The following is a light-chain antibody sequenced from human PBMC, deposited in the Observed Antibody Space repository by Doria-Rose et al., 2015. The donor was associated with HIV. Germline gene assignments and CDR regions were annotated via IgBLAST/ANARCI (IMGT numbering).Light chain of an antibody. CDR3: HQYSTSWT. J-gene: IGKJ1*01. V-gene: IGKV3-20*01. CDR1: QRVKSSY. Sequence: EIVLTQSPGTLSLSPGERATLSCRASQRVKSSYLAWYQQKPGQAPRLLIYDGSTRATGIPDRFSASGSGTDFTLTINRLEPEDFALYYCHQYSTSWTFG. CDR2: DGS.